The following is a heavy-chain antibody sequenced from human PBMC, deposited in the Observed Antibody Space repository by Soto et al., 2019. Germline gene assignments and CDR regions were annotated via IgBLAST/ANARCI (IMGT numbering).Heavy chain of an antibody. D-gene: IGHD5-12*01. J-gene: IGHJ6*03. CDR3: ARESGGATATVDYYYFYMDV. CDR1: GDSFNDYY. Sequence: QVQLVQSGAEVRKPGASVTVSCRSSGDSFNDYYIHWVRQAPGQGFEWMGWINPNGGVTKYAQKLHGGGSMTRDTSIRTVYMQLSRLRSDDTAVYYCARESGGATATVDYYYFYMDVWGTGTTVTVSS. CDR2: INPNGGVT. V-gene: IGHV1-2*02.